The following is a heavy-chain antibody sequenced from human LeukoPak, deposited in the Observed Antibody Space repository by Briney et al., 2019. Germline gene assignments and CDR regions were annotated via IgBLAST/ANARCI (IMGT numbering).Heavy chain of an antibody. J-gene: IGHJ4*02. CDR2: IIPIFGTA. CDR3: ARAYSGYDFFDY. V-gene: IGHV1-69*01. Sequence: SVKVSCKSSVGTFSRYAISWVRRPPGQGLEWMGGIIPIFGTANYAQKFQGRVTITADESKSTVYMEVSSLRSEDAAVYYCARAYSGYDFFDYWGQGILVTVSS. D-gene: IGHD5-12*01. CDR1: VGTFSRYA.